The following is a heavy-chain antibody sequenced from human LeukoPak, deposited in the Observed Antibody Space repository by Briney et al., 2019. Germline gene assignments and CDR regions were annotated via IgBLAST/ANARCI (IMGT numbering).Heavy chain of an antibody. CDR1: GFIFSSYS. V-gene: IGHV3-48*01. J-gene: IGHJ6*03. CDR2: ISSSSSTI. CDR3: ARRLYGVGYMDV. D-gene: IGHD2/OR15-2a*01. Sequence: QPGGSLRLSCAASGFIFSSYSMNWVRQAPGKGLEWVSYISSSSSTIYYADSVKGRFTISRDNAKNSLYLQMNSLRAEDTAVYYCARRLYGVGYMDVWGKGTTVTVSS.